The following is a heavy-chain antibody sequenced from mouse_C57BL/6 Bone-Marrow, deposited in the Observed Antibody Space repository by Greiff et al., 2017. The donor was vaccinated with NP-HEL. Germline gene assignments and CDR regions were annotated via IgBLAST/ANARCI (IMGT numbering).Heavy chain of an antibody. CDR2: IYPRSGNT. CDR1: GYTFTSYG. J-gene: IGHJ4*01. V-gene: IGHV1-81*01. Sequence: VQLQQSGAELARPGASVKLSCKASGYTFTSYGISWVKQRTGQGLEWIGEIYPRSGNTYYNEKFKGKATLTADKSSSTAYMELRSLTSEDSAVDFCARSEYYGSYAMDYWGQGTSVTVSS. CDR3: ARSEYYGSYAMDY. D-gene: IGHD1-1*01.